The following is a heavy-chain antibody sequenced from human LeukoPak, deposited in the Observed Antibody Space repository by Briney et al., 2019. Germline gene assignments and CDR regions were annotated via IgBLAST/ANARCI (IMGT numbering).Heavy chain of an antibody. D-gene: IGHD2-15*01. J-gene: IGHJ4*02. CDR1: GFTFSDYY. CDR2: ISSNGSTI. CDR3: ARDTLGYCSGGSCYGVDY. Sequence: GGSLRLSCAASGFTFSDYYMSWIRQAPGKGLEWVSYISSNGSTIYYADSVKGRFTISRDNAKNSLYLQMNSLRAEDTAVYYCARDTLGYCSGGSCYGVDYWGQGTLVTVSS. V-gene: IGHV3-11*01.